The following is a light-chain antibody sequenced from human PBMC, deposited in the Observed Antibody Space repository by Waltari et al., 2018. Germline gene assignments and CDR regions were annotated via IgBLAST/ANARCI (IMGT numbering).Light chain of an antibody. Sequence: IVMTQSPATLSVSPGERASLSCRASQSVSSNLAWYQQKPGQAPRLLIYGSSTRATGIPAKFSGSGSGTEFTLTISSLQSEDFALYYCQQYNNWPLTFGQVTKVEI. CDR2: GSS. CDR3: QQYNNWPLT. J-gene: IGKJ1*01. CDR1: QSVSSN. V-gene: IGKV3-15*01.